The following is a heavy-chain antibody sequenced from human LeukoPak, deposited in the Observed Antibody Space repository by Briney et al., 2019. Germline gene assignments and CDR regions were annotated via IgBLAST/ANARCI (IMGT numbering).Heavy chain of an antibody. CDR2: INPNSGGT. CDR3: ARHSASESRFGAPNYYYNMDV. V-gene: IGHV1-2*02. D-gene: IGHD3-10*01. J-gene: IGHJ6*02. CDR1: GYTFTAYY. Sequence: ASVKVSCKASGYTFTAYYMHWVRQDPGQGLEWMGWINPNSGGTSYARKFLGRVTMTRDTSISTAHMELSRLRSDDTAVYYCARHSASESRFGAPNYYYNMDVWGQGTTVTVSS.